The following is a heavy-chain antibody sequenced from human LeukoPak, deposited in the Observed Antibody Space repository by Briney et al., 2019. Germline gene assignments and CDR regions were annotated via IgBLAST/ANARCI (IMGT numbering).Heavy chain of an antibody. CDR1: GFTFDDYA. Sequence: PGGSLRLPCAASGFTFDDYAMHWVRQAPGKGLEWVSLISGDGGSTYYADSVKGRFTISRDNSKNSLYLQMNSLRTEDTALYYCAKDTYYDFWSGPSNWFDPWGQGTLVTVSS. V-gene: IGHV3-43*02. J-gene: IGHJ5*02. CDR3: AKDTYYDFWSGPSNWFDP. D-gene: IGHD3-3*01. CDR2: ISGDGGST.